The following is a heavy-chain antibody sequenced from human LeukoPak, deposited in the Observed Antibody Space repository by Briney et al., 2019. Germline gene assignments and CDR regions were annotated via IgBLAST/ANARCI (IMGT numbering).Heavy chain of an antibody. CDR2: ITGSGADT. J-gene: IGHJ4*02. CDR3: ALSRTGLIPAGLDY. D-gene: IGHD6-13*01. V-gene: IGHV3-23*01. CDR1: GFPFSSYC. Sequence: GGSLRLSCTASGFPFSSYCINWVRQAPGKGLEWVSGITGSGADTEYADSVKGRFTISRDNSRNTVYMQMNTLRAGDTAVYYCALSRTGLIPAGLDYWGQGTLVTVSS.